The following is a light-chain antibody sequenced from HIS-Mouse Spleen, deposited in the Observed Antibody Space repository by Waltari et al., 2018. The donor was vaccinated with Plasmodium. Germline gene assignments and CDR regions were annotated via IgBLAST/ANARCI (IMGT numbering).Light chain of an antibody. CDR1: SCDVGSYNL. CDR2: EGS. Sequence: QSALTQPASVSASPGQSITISCTGTSCDVGSYNLFSWYQQHPGKAPKLMIYEGSKRPSGVSNRFSGSKSGNTASLTISGLQAEDEADYYCCSYAGSSTFVFGGGTKLTVL. J-gene: IGLJ3*02. V-gene: IGLV2-23*03. CDR3: CSYAGSSTFV.